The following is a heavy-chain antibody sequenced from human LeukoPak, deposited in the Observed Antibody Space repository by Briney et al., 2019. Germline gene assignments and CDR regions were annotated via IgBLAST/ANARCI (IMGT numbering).Heavy chain of an antibody. Sequence: SVKVSCKDSGGTFSSYAISWVRQAPGQGLEWMGRIIPIFGTANYAQKFQGRVTITTDESTSTAYMELSSLRSEDTAVYYCARDGSSDTADYWGQGTLVTVSS. CDR3: ARDGSSDTADY. V-gene: IGHV1-69*05. D-gene: IGHD3-10*01. CDR1: GGTFSSYA. CDR2: IIPIFGTA. J-gene: IGHJ4*02.